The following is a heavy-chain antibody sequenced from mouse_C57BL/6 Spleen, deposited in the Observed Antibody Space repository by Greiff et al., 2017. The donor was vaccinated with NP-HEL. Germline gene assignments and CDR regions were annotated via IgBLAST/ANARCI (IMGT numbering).Heavy chain of an antibody. CDR3: RSRRGRDY. V-gene: IGHV5-1*01. CDR2: ISTDGSFI. Sequence: EVQLMESGGGLVQPGGSRKLSCAASGFTFSSYAMSWVRQTPEKRLEWVAAISTDGSFIYYPDTVKGRFTISRDNDKSTMCLEMSRLRYEERAMYDCRSRRGRDYWGQGTTLTVSS. CDR1: GFTFSSYA. J-gene: IGHJ2*01. D-gene: IGHD3-3*01.